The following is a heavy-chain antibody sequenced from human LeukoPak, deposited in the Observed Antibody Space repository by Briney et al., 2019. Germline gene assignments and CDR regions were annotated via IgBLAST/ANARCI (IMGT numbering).Heavy chain of an antibody. CDR2: ISAKNGNT. CDR1: GYSFTTYG. CDR3: AREGIAVAHDAFDI. D-gene: IGHD6-19*01. Sequence: ASVKVSCKASGYSFTTYGISWVRQAPGQGLEWMGWISAKNGNTNYEQKLQGRVTMTTDTSTSTAYMELRSLRSDDTAMYYCAREGIAVAHDAFDIWGQGTMVTVSS. J-gene: IGHJ3*02. V-gene: IGHV1-18*01.